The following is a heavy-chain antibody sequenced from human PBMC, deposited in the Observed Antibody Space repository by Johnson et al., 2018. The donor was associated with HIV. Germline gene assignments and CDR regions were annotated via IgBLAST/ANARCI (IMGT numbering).Heavy chain of an antibody. CDR2: ISSDGTNR. V-gene: IGHV3-30*03. Sequence: VQLVESGGGVVQPGRSLRLSCAASGFSFSYYAMDWVRQAPGKGLEWVAFISSDGTNRNYADSVKGRFIISRDNSKNTVYLQMNSPRVEDTAVYYCARVGGSWMLDAFDIWGQGTVVTVSS. CDR1: GFSFSYYA. CDR3: ARVGGSWMLDAFDI. D-gene: IGHD3-10*01. J-gene: IGHJ3*02.